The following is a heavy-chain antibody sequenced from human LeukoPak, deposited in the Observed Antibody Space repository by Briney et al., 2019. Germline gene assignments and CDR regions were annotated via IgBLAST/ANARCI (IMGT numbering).Heavy chain of an antibody. J-gene: IGHJ4*02. CDR1: GFTFSSYS. CDR2: ISSSSSTI. CDR3: AKGVGYCSGGSCQQFDY. V-gene: IGHV3-48*01. D-gene: IGHD2-15*01. Sequence: GGSLRLSCAASGFTFSSYSMNWVRQAPGKGLEWVSYISSSSSTIYYADSVKGRFTISRDNSKNTLYLQMNSLRAEDTAVYYCAKGVGYCSGGSCQQFDYWGQGTLVTVSS.